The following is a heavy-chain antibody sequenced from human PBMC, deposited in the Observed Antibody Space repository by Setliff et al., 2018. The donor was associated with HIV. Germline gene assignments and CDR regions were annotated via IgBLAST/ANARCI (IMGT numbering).Heavy chain of an antibody. D-gene: IGHD2-2*01. V-gene: IGHV1-69*10. CDR3: ARAQYQLLEPPTYNWFDP. CDR1: GDTFSSYA. J-gene: IGHJ5*02. CDR2: IIPILGIA. Sequence: SVKVSCKASGDTFSSYAISWVRQAPGQGLEWMGGIIPILGIANYAQKFQDRVTITADKSTDTAYMELSSLRSEDTAVYYCARAQYQLLEPPTYNWFDPWGRGTLVTSPQ.